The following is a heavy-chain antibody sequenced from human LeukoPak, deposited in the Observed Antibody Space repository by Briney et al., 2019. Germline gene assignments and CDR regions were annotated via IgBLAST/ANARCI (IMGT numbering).Heavy chain of an antibody. D-gene: IGHD5-24*01. J-gene: IGHJ4*01. CDR3: AKDDLMATSHFGS. CDR1: GFTFRSFG. V-gene: IGHV3-23*01. CDR2: TTGSGRSS. Sequence: GGSLRLSCAASGFTFRSFGMSWVRQAPGKGLEWVAATTGSGRSSHYADSMKGRFTISRDNSKDTLYLQMTGLRVEDTAVYYCAKDDLMATSHFGSWGNGTLVTVSS.